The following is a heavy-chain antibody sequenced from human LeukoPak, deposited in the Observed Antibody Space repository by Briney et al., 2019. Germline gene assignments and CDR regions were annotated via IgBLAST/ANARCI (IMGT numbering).Heavy chain of an antibody. J-gene: IGHJ4*02. CDR1: GFTFSSYG. V-gene: IGHV3-7*01. Sequence: GGSLRLSCAASGFTFSSYGMHWVRQAPGKGLEWVANIKQDGSEKYYVDSVKGRFTISRDNAKNSLYLQMNSLRAEDTAVYYCARGSEIDYWGQGTLVTVSS. CDR2: IKQDGSEK. CDR3: ARGSEIDY.